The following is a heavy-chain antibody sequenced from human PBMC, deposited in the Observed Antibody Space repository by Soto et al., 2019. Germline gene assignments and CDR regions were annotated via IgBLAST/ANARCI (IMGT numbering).Heavy chain of an antibody. Sequence: QLQLQESGPGLVKPSETLSLTCTVSGGSISSSSYYWGWIRQPPGKGLQWIGNIHYVGSPYYNPSLTRRVTISVDTSKTRFSLRLSSVTAADTAVYYCARLGLPSYGRAAYWGQGTLVTVSS. V-gene: IGHV4-39*01. CDR2: IHYVGSP. D-gene: IGHD4-17*01. J-gene: IGHJ1*01. CDR1: GGSISSSSYY. CDR3: ARLGLPSYGRAAY.